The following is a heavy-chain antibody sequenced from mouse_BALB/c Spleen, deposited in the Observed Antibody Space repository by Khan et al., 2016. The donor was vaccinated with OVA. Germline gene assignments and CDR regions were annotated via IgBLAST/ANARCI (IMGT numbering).Heavy chain of an antibody. CDR1: GYAFSDFW. J-gene: IGHJ3*01. CDR3: ARSGYGGFAY. Sequence: QVQLQQSGAELVRPGSSVKISCKTSGYAFSDFWMNWVKQRPGQGLEWIGQIYPGDGELYYNGRFKGNATLTADTSSSTASMQLSSLTSGDSAVYFCARSGYGGFAYWGQGTLVTVCA. CDR2: IYPGDGEL. D-gene: IGHD1-1*02. V-gene: IGHV1-80*01.